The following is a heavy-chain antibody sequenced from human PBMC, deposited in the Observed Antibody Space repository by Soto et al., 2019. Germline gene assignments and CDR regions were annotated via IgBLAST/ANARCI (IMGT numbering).Heavy chain of an antibody. CDR1: GYSFTSYW. CDR2: IYPGDSDT. CDR3: ATALWARFLEWPGDDKGGMDV. Sequence: PGESLKISCKGSGYSFTSYWIGWVRQMPGKGLEWMGIIYPGDSDTRYSPSFQGQVTISADKSISTAYLQWRSLKASDTPMYYCATALWARFLEWPGDDKGGMDVWGQGTTVTVSS. J-gene: IGHJ6*02. V-gene: IGHV5-51*01. D-gene: IGHD3-3*01.